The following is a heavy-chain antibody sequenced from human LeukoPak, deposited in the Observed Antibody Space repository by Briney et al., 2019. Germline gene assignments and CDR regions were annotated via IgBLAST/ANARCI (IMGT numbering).Heavy chain of an antibody. D-gene: IGHD4-17*01. CDR2: INPNSGGA. CDR1: GYTFTSYG. Sequence: ASVKVSCKASGYTFTSYGISWVRQAPGQGLEWMGWINPNSGGANYAQKFQGRVTMTRDTSISTAYMDLSGLRSDDTAVYYCARKATVTTLDYWGQGTLVIVSS. CDR3: ARKATVTTLDY. J-gene: IGHJ4*02. V-gene: IGHV1-2*02.